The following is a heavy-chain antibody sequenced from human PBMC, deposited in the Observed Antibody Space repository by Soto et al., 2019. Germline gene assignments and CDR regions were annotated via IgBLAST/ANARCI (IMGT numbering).Heavy chain of an antibody. CDR1: GFTFSSYG. J-gene: IGHJ6*03. CDR2: IWYDGSNK. Sequence: GGSLRLSCAASGFTFSSYGMHWVRQAPGKGLEWVAVIWYDGSNKYYADSVKGRFTISRDNSKNTLYLQMNSLRAEDTAVYYCARVPNYYYYYMDVWGKGTTVTVSS. V-gene: IGHV3-33*01. CDR3: ARVPNYYYYYMDV.